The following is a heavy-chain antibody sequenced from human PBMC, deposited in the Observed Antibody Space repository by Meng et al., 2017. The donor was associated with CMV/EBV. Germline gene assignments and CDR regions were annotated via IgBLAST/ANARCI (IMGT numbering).Heavy chain of an antibody. CDR2: TYYRSKWYN. Sequence: GERVFSNSEAWNWIRQSPSRGLEWLGRTYYRSKWYNDYAVSVKSRITINPDTSKNQFSLQLNSVTPEDTAVYYCARETLTEWELHPWGQGTLVTVSS. J-gene: IGHJ5*02. CDR1: GERVFSNSEA. D-gene: IGHD1-26*01. V-gene: IGHV6-1*01. CDR3: ARETLTEWELHP.